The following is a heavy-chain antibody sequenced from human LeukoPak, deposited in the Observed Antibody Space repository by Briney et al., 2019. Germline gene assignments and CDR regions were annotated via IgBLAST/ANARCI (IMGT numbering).Heavy chain of an antibody. Sequence: PSETLSLTCTVSVGSIISGSYYWSWIRQPAGEGLEWIGRIYTSGSTNYNPSLKSRVTISVDTSKNQFSLKLSSVTAADTAVYYCARGAYYYDSSGYYQIDYWGQGTLVTVSS. V-gene: IGHV4-61*02. CDR2: IYTSGST. CDR3: ARGAYYYDSSGYYQIDY. CDR1: VGSIISGSYY. J-gene: IGHJ4*02. D-gene: IGHD3-22*01.